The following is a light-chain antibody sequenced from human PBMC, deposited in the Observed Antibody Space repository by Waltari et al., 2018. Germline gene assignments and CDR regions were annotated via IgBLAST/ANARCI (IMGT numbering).Light chain of an antibody. CDR1: STDLANYNL. CDR2: EAT. J-gene: IGLJ1*01. CDR3: CSYTGSSTSYG. V-gene: IGLV2-23*01. Sequence: QSALSQPASVSGSPGQSLTITCTGASTDLANYNLVAWYQHHPNRAPKLIIYEATKRPSGISHRFSGAKSGATASLRISGLQADDEADYYCCSYTGSSTSYGCGGGTKVTVL.